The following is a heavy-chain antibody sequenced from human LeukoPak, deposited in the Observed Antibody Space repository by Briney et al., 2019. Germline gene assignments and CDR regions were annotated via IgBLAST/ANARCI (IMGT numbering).Heavy chain of an antibody. V-gene: IGHV4-34*01. CDR3: ARTYYDILTGYPMIPFDY. D-gene: IGHD3-9*01. Sequence: SETLSLTCAVYGGSLSGYYWSWIRQPPGKGLEWIGEINHSGSTNYNPSLKSRVTISVDTSKNQFSLKLSSVTAADTAVYYCARTYYDILTGYPMIPFDYWGQGTLVTVSS. CDR2: INHSGST. CDR1: GGSLSGYY. J-gene: IGHJ4*02.